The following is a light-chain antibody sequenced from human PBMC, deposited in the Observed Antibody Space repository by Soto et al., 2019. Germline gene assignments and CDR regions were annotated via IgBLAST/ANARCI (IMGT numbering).Light chain of an antibody. J-gene: IGKJ4*01. CDR2: WAS. Sequence: DIVMTQSPDSLAVSLGERVTINCKASQSVLYSSNNKSYLAWYQQKPGQPPRLLIYWASTRESGVPDRFSGSGSGTDFTLTISSLQAEDVAVYYCQQYYSTPLTFGGGTKVEIK. V-gene: IGKV4-1*01. CDR1: QSVLYSSNNKSY. CDR3: QQYYSTPLT.